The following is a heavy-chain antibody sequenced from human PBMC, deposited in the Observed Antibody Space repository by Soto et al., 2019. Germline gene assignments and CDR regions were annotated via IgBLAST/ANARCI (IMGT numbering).Heavy chain of an antibody. J-gene: IGHJ6*02. V-gene: IGHV3-30*18. CDR3: AKDSRYYYYYGMDV. CDR2: ISYDGSNK. Sequence: QVQLVESGGGVVQPGRSLRLSCAASGFTLSSYGMHWVRQAPGKGLEWVAVISYDGSNKYYADSVKGRFTISRDNSKNTLYLQMNSLRAEDTAVYYCAKDSRYYYYYGMDVWGQGTTVTVSS. CDR1: GFTLSSYG.